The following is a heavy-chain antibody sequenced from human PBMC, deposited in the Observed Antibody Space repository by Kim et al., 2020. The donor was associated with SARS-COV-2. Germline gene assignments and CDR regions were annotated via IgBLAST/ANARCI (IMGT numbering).Heavy chain of an antibody. D-gene: IGHD2-15*01. V-gene: IGHV3-7*03. CDR1: GFTFSSYW. CDR3: ARDEYCSGGSCYYYGMDV. Sequence: GGSLRLSCAASGFTFSSYWMSWVRQAPGKGLEWVANINQDGSEKYYVDSVKGRFTISRDNAKNSLYLQMNSLRAEDTAVYYCARDEYCSGGSCYYYGMDVWGRGNALTVSS. CDR2: INQDGSEK. J-gene: IGHJ6*02.